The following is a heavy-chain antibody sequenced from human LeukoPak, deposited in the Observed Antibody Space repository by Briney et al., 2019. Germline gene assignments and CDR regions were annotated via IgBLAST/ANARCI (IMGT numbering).Heavy chain of an antibody. Sequence: SETLSLTCTVSGDSISSNSYYWSWIRQPAGKGLEWIGRIYASGNTNYNPSLKSRVTMSLDTSKNQFSLKLSSVTAADTAIYYCARSRSSGWYDCWGQGTLVTVSS. CDR1: GDSISSNSYY. CDR2: IYASGNT. J-gene: IGHJ5*01. CDR3: ARSRSSGWYDC. D-gene: IGHD6-19*01. V-gene: IGHV4-61*02.